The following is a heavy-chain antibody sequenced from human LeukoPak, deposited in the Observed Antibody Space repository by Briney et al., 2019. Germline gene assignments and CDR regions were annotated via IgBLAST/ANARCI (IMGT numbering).Heavy chain of an antibody. V-gene: IGHV3-64*01. CDR3: TREGWHYWYFDL. CDR2: ISTNGDST. CDR1: GFTFSSYA. Sequence: PRGSLRLSCAASGFTFSSYAMHWVRQAPGKGLEYVSAISTNGDSTYYANSVKGRFTISRDNSKNTLYLQMGSLRAEDMAVYYCTREGWHYWYFDLWGRGTLLTVSS. J-gene: IGHJ2*01. D-gene: IGHD5-24*01.